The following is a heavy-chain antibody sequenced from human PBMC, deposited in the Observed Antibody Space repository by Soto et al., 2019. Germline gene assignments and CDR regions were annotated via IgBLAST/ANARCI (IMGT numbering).Heavy chain of an antibody. J-gene: IGHJ4*02. CDR3: ARDPRTYYYDTSGSPIDF. V-gene: IGHV1-18*01. Sequence: QVQLVQSGAEVENPGASVRVSCKASGYTFSNYGISWVRQAPGQGLEWMGWISGYNGNTNHAQKLQGRITMTTDIPTRTDYMELRRLRSDDTAVYYCARDPRTYYYDTSGSPIDFWGQGTLVTVSS. D-gene: IGHD3-22*01. CDR2: ISGYNGNT. CDR1: GYTFSNYG.